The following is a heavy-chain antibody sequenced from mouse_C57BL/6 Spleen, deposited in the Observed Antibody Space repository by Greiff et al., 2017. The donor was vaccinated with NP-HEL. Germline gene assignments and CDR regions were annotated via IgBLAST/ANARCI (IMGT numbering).Heavy chain of an antibody. V-gene: IGHV5-16*01. J-gene: IGHJ2*01. CDR1: GFTFSDYY. Sequence: DVQLVESEGGLVQPGSSMQLSCTASGFTFSDYYMAWVRQVPDKGLEWVANINYDGSSTYYLDSLKSRFIISRDNAKNILYLQMSSLKSEDTATYYCARGGGYGNYVDYWGQGTTLTVSS. D-gene: IGHD2-1*01. CDR3: ARGGGYGNYVDY. CDR2: INYDGSST.